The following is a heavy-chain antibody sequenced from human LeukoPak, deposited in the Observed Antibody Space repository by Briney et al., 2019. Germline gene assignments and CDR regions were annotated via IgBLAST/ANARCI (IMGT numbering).Heavy chain of an antibody. Sequence: GGSLRLSCAASGFTFSSYAMSWVRQAPGKGLEWVSAISGSGGSTYYADSVKGRFTISRDNSKNTLYLQMNSLRAEDTAVYYCAKDQHDYGFWSGSDYWGQGTLVTVSS. CDR3: AKDQHDYGFWSGSDY. D-gene: IGHD3-3*01. CDR1: GFTFSSYA. V-gene: IGHV3-23*01. J-gene: IGHJ4*02. CDR2: ISGSGGST.